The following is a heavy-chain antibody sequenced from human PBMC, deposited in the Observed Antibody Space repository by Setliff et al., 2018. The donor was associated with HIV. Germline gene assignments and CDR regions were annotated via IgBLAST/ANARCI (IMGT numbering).Heavy chain of an antibody. D-gene: IGHD3-22*01. CDR1: GNTLTELS. CDR2: FDPEDGDT. J-gene: IGHJ4*02. CDR3: ARERDFYYDNSGYSFDY. Sequence: ASVKVSCKVPGNTLTELSMHWVRQAPGKGPEWMGGFDPEDGDTIYAQKFQGRVTMTRDTSISTAYMELSRLRSDDTAVYYCARERDFYYDNSGYSFDYWGQGTLVTVSS. V-gene: IGHV1-24*01.